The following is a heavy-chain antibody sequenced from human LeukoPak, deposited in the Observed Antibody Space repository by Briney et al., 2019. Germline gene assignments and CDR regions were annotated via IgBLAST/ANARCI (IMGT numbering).Heavy chain of an antibody. CDR2: IDWDDDK. D-gene: IGHD6-13*01. J-gene: IGHJ3*02. V-gene: IGHV2-70*11. CDR1: GFSLSTSGMC. Sequence: SAPALVKPTQTLTLTCTFSGFSLSTSGMCVSWIRQPPGKALEWLARIDWDDDKYYSTSLKTRLTISQDTSQNHVVLTMTDMDPVDTATYYCARRTRRGAAAPHGAFDIWGQGTMVTVSS. CDR3: ARRTRRGAAAPHGAFDI.